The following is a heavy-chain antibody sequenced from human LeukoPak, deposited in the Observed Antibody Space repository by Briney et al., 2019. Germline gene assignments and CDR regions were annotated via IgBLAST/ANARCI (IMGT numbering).Heavy chain of an antibody. CDR2: ISYDGSKK. Sequence: GGSLRLSCAASGFTFSTYAMHWVRQAPGKGLEWVAVISYDGSKKYYADSVKGRFTIFRDNSKNTLYLQMNSLRAEDTAVYYCARDGIEYSSSSWFDPWGQGTLVTVSS. CDR3: ARDGIEYSSSSWFDP. J-gene: IGHJ5*02. CDR1: GFTFSTYA. V-gene: IGHV3-30-3*01. D-gene: IGHD6-6*01.